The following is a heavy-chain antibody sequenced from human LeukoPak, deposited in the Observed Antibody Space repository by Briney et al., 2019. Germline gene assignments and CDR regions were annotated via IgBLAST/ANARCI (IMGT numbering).Heavy chain of an antibody. D-gene: IGHD4-17*01. J-gene: IGHJ4*02. V-gene: IGHV4-61*02. CDR2: IYTSGST. CDR1: GGSISSGSYY. Sequence: SETLSLTCTVSGGSISSGSYYWSWIRQPAGKGLEWIGRIYTSGSTNYNPSLKSRVTISVDTSKDQFSLKLSSVTAADTAVYYCARGTTVTTEYFDYWGQGTLVTVSS. CDR3: ARGTTVTTEYFDY.